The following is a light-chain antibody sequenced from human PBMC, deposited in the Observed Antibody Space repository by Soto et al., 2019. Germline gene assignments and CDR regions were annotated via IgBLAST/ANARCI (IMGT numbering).Light chain of an antibody. J-gene: IGKJ4*01. CDR1: QSVSYN. CDR3: QQYTNWPPLT. CDR2: GAF. V-gene: IGKV3-15*01. Sequence: EIVMTQSPATLSVSPVETATLSCRASQSVSYNLAWYQQKPGQGPRLVIYGAFSSATGIPARFSGSGSGTEFTLTISSLQSEDFAVYYCQQYTNWPPLTFGGGTKVEIK.